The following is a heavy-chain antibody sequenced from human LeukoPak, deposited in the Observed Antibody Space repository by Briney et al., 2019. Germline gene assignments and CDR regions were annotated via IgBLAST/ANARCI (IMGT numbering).Heavy chain of an antibody. D-gene: IGHD4-11*01. Sequence: SQTLSLTCAVSGGSISSGGYSWSWIRQPPGKGLAWIGYMYDSGSSYYNSSLRSRVTISVDSSKNQLSLKLSSATAADTAVYYCARDKTTNWYFDLWGRGTLVTVSS. CDR3: ARDKTTNWYFDL. V-gene: IGHV4-30-2*01. CDR2: MYDSGSS. CDR1: GGSISSGGYS. J-gene: IGHJ2*01.